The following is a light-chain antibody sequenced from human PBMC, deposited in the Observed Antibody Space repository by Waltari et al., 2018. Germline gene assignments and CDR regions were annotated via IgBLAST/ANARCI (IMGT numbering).Light chain of an antibody. CDR3: SSYTGSNTLGV. J-gene: IGLJ3*02. Sequence: QSALTQPASVSGSPGQSIAISCTGSSSNIGAYNYVSWYQHHPGNAPRLIIYEVSNRPSGVSTRFSGSKSANTASLTISGLQAEDEADYYCSSYTGSNTLGVFGGGTKLTVL. V-gene: IGLV2-14*01. CDR2: EVS. CDR1: SSNIGAYNY.